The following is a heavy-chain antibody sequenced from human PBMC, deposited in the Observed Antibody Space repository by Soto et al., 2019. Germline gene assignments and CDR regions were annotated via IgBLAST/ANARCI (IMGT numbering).Heavy chain of an antibody. CDR2: INPNSGGT. CDR1: GYTFTGYY. CDR3: GRDRIAAAGTPPLYYYYGMDV. Sequence: ASVKVSCKASGYTFTGYYMHWVRQAPGQGLEWMGWINPNSGGTNYAQKFQGWVTMTRDTSISTAYMELSRLRSDDTAVYYCGRDRIAAAGTPPLYYYYGMDVWGQGTTVTVPS. V-gene: IGHV1-2*04. J-gene: IGHJ6*02. D-gene: IGHD6-13*01.